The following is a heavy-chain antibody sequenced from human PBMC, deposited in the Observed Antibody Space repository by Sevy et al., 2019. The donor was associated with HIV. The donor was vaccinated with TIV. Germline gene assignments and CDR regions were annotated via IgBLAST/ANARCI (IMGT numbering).Heavy chain of an antibody. D-gene: IGHD3-3*01. CDR1: GFTLSSYV. Sequence: GGSLRLSCAASGFTLSSYVMSWVRHSPGEGLEWVSTISHTSESSNYADSVKGRFTISRDNSKNTLYLQMNSLGVEDTAVYYCAGRRVGDFWSGSVRGPWAGGPLFDYWGQGTLVTVSS. V-gene: IGHV3-23*01. CDR3: AGRRVGDFWSGSVRGPWAGGPLFDY. J-gene: IGHJ4*02. CDR2: ISHTSESS.